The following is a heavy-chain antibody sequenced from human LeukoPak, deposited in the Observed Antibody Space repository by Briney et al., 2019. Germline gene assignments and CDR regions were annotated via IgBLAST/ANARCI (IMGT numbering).Heavy chain of an antibody. CDR3: AREEGPLDY. V-gene: IGHV3-66*01. CDR1: GFTVSSNY. CDR2: ICSAGST. Sequence: GGSLRLSCAASGFTVSSNYMSWVRQASGKGLEWVSVICSAGSTYYADSVKGRFTISRDNSKNTLYPQMNSLRAEDTAVYYCAREEGPLDYWGQGTLVTVSS. J-gene: IGHJ4*02.